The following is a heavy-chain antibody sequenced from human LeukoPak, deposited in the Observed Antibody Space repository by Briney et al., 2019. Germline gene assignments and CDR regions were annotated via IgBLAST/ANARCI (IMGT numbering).Heavy chain of an antibody. CDR2: INHSGRT. V-gene: IGHV4-34*01. CDR3: ARDVVVVPAAIHYGMDV. CDR1: GGSFSDYF. J-gene: IGHJ6*02. D-gene: IGHD2-2*01. Sequence: SETLSLTCAVYGGSFSDYFWGWFRQPPGKGLEWIGEINHSGRTYYNPSLKSRVTISVDTSKNQFSLNLSSVTAADTAVYYCARDVVVVPAAIHYGMDVWGQGTTVTVSS.